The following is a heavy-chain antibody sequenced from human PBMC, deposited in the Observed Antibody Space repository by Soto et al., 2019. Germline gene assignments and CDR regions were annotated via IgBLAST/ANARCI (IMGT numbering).Heavy chain of an antibody. J-gene: IGHJ5*02. CDR3: ARTYELRWFDP. V-gene: IGHV3-53*04. CDR1: GFTVSSNY. CDR2: IYSGGST. Sequence: EVQLVESGGGLVQPGGSLRLSCAASGFTVSSNYMSWVRQAPGKGLEWVSVIYSGGSTYYADSVKGRFTISRHNSKNTLYLQMNRLRAEDTAVYYCARTYELRWFDPWGQGTLVTVSS. D-gene: IGHD3-10*01.